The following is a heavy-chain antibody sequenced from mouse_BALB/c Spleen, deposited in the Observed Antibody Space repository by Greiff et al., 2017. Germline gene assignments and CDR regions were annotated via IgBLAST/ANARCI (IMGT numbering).Heavy chain of an antibody. CDR1: GFTFSSFG. CDR3: ATGTRTRDWFAY. CDR2: ISSGSSTI. D-gene: IGHD4-1*01. Sequence: EVKLVESGGGLVQPGGSRKLSCAASGFTFSSFGMHWVRQAPEKGLEWVAYISSGSSTIYYADTVKGRFTISRDNPKNTLFLQMTSLRSEDTAMYYCATGTRTRDWFAYWGQGTLVTVSA. J-gene: IGHJ3*01. V-gene: IGHV5-17*02.